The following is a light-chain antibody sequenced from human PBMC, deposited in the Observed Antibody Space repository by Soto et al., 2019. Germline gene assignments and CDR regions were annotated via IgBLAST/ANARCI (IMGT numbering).Light chain of an antibody. CDR1: QGISSW. CDR2: KAS. CDR3: QQYNSYSPT. Sequence: DIQMTQSPSTLSASVGDRVTINCRASQGISSWLAWFQQKPGKAPKLLIYKASSLESGVPSRFSGSGSGTEFTLTISSLQPDDFATYYCQQYNSYSPTFGQGTKVDIK. V-gene: IGKV1-5*03. J-gene: IGKJ1*01.